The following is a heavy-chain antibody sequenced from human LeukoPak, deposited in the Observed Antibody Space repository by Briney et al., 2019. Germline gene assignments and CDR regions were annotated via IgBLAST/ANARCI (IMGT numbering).Heavy chain of an antibody. CDR3: ARTRHSSSWYDVDY. Sequence: GASVTVSCKASGYTFTGYYMHWVRQAPGQGLEWMGWINPNSGGTNYAQKFQGRVTMTRDTSISTAYMELSRLRSDDTAVYYCARTRHSSSWYDVDYWGQGTLVTVSS. CDR1: GYTFTGYY. CDR2: INPNSGGT. D-gene: IGHD6-13*01. V-gene: IGHV1-2*02. J-gene: IGHJ4*02.